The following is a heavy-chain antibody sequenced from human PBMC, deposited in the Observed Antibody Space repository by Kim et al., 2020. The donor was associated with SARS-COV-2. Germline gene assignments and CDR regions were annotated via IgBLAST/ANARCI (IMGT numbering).Heavy chain of an antibody. V-gene: IGHV3-49*03. CDR3: TRSEEGPYDFWSGGYYYYYGMDV. Sequence: GGSLRLSCTASGFTFGDYAMSWFRQAPGKGLEWVGFIRSKAYGGTTEYAASVKGRFTISRDDSKSIAYLQMNSLKTEDTAVYYCTRSEEGPYDFWSGGYYYYYGMDVWGQGTTVTVSS. CDR1: GFTFGDYA. J-gene: IGHJ6*02. CDR2: IRSKAYGGTT. D-gene: IGHD3-3*01.